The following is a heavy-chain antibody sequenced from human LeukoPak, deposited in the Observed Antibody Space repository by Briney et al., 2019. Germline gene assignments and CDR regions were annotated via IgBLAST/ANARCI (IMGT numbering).Heavy chain of an antibody. CDR1: GDSVSSINGA. V-gene: IGHV6-1*01. CDR2: TYYRSKWYD. CDR3: ARDVGTSGWYTFAY. Sequence: SQTLSPTCAISGDSVSSINGAWNWVRQSPSRGLEWLGKTYYRSKWYDDYAGFMKGRITISPDTSKNQFSLHLNSVTPEDTAVYYCARDVGTSGWYTFAYWGQGTLVTVSS. J-gene: IGHJ4*02. D-gene: IGHD6-19*01.